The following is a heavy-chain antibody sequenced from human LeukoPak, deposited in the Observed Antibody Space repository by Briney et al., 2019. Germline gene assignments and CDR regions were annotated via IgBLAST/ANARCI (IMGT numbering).Heavy chain of an antibody. D-gene: IGHD3-10*01. CDR3: AKWSRGSYGMDV. J-gene: IGHJ6*02. CDR2: ISYDGSNK. CDR1: GFTFSSYG. Sequence: PGGSLRLSCAASGFTFSSYGMHWVRQAPGKGLEWVAVISYDGSNKYYADSVEGRFTISRDNSKNTLYLQMNSLRAEDTAVYYCAKWSRGSYGMDVWGQGTTVTVSS. V-gene: IGHV3-30*18.